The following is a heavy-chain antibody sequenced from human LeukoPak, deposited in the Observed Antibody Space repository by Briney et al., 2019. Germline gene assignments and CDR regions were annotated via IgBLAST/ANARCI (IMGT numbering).Heavy chain of an antibody. CDR1: GGSISSYY. J-gene: IGHJ4*02. V-gene: IGHV4-4*07. CDR2: IYSSGNT. Sequence: SETLSLTCTVSGGSISSYYWSWVRQPAGKGLEWIGRIYSSGNTNYNPSLQSRVTMSVDTSRNQFSLKLSSVTAADTTVYYCARESVGYCSGGSCPYYFDYWGQGTLVTVSS. D-gene: IGHD2-15*01. CDR3: ARESVGYCSGGSCPYYFDY.